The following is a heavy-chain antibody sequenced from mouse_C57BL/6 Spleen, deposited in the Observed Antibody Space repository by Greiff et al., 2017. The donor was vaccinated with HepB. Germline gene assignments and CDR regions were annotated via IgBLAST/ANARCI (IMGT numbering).Heavy chain of an antibody. D-gene: IGHD1-1*01. CDR3: ARNYYACSYDYCSMDY. CDR2: IDPANGNT. J-gene: IGHJ4*01. V-gene: IGHV14-3*01. CDR1: GFNIKNTY. Sequence: VQLQQSVAELVRPGASVKLSCTASGFNIKNTYMHWVKQRPEQGLEWIGRIDPANGNTKYAPKFQGKATITADTSSNTAYLQLSSLTSEDTAIYYCARNYYACSYDYCSMDYWGQGTSVTVSS.